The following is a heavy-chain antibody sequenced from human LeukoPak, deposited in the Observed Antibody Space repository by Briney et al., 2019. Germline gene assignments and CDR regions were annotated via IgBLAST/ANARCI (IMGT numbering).Heavy chain of an antibody. Sequence: SSETLSLTCTLSGGSISSYYWSWIRQPPGKGLEWIGYIYYSGSTNYNPSLKSRVTISVDTSKNQFSLKLSAVTAADTAVYYCARDRGAVSGTRGLFDYWGQGTLVTVSS. D-gene: IGHD6-19*01. CDR3: ARDRGAVSGTRGLFDY. CDR2: IYYSGST. V-gene: IGHV4-59*01. CDR1: GGSISSYY. J-gene: IGHJ4*02.